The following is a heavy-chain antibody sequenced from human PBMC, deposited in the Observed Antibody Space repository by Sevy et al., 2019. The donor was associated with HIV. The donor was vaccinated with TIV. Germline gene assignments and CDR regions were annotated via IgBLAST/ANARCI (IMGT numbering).Heavy chain of an antibody. Sequence: ASVKVSYRTSGYNFIDYYIHWVRQAPGQGLEWMGGINPHSGVTKNAQNFQDRVTMTRDTSISTAYMDLSRLKNDDTALYYCAREIENSNWHDAIGHWGQGTMVTVSS. J-gene: IGHJ3*01. CDR1: GYNFIDYY. CDR3: AREIENSNWHDAIGH. D-gene: IGHD6-13*01. V-gene: IGHV1-2*02. CDR2: INPHSGVT.